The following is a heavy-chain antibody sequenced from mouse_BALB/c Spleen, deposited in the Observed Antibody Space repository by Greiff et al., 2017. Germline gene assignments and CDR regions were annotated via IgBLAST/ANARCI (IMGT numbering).Heavy chain of an antibody. CDR1: GYTFTDYW. Sequence: VQLQQPGAELVMPGASVKMSCKASGYTFTDYWMHWVKQRPGQGLEWIGAIDTSDSYTSYNQKFKGKATLTVDESSSTAYMQLSSLTSEDSAVYYCARRDGSSYFDVWGAGTTVTVSS. CDR3: ARRDGSSYFDV. J-gene: IGHJ1*01. V-gene: IGHV1-69*01. D-gene: IGHD1-1*01. CDR2: IDTSDSYT.